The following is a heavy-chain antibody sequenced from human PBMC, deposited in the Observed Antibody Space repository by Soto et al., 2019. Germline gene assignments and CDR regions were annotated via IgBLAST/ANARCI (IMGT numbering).Heavy chain of an antibody. CDR1: GFTFSSYA. Sequence: GGSLRLSCAASGFTFSSYAMSWVRQAPGKGLEWVSAISGSGGSTYYADSVKGRFTISRDNSKNTLYLQMNSLRAEDTAVYYCAKQSGPYYDFWSGYYTIDYWGQGTLVTVSS. CDR3: AKQSGPYYDFWSGYYTIDY. V-gene: IGHV3-23*01. J-gene: IGHJ4*02. D-gene: IGHD3-3*01. CDR2: ISGSGGST.